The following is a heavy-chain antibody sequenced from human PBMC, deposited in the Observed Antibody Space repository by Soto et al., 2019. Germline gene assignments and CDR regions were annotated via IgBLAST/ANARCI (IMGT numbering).Heavy chain of an antibody. CDR2: INPKNGDT. CDR3: SKGRWTVGHCSGGSCYDGMDV. Sequence: QEQLVQSGPEVKKPGASVKVSCESSGYTFIGFSLHWVRQAPGQGLEWMGWINPKNGDTYYAQKFQGRVTMTRDTSINTVYMELNSLKSGDTAVYYCSKGRWTVGHCSGGSCYDGMDVWGQGTSVTVSS. CDR1: GYTFIGFS. V-gene: IGHV1-2*02. D-gene: IGHD2-15*01. J-gene: IGHJ6*02.